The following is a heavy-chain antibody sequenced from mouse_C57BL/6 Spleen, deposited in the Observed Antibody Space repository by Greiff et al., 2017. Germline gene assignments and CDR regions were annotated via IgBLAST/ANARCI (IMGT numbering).Heavy chain of an antibody. J-gene: IGHJ4*01. CDR1: GYAFTNYL. CDR3: ARRDDAMDY. Sequence: QVQLKQSGAELVRPGTSVKVSCKASGYAFTNYLIEWVKQRPGQGLEWIGVINPGSGGTNYNEKFKGKATLTADKSSSTAYMQLSSLTSEDSAVYFCARRDDAMDYWGQGTSVTVSS. CDR2: INPGSGGT. V-gene: IGHV1-54*01.